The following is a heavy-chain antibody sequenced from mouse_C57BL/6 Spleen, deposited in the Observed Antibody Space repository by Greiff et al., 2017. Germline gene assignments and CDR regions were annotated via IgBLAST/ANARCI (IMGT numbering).Heavy chain of an antibody. Sequence: QVQLQQPGAELVKPGASVKLSCKASGYTFTSYWMHWVKQRPGQGLEWIGMIHPNRGSTNYNEKFKSKATLSVDKSSSTAYMQLSSLTSEDSAVYYCARWELGLDYWGQGTTLTVSS. CDR3: ARWELGLDY. D-gene: IGHD4-1*01. CDR1: GYTFTSYW. CDR2: IHPNRGST. J-gene: IGHJ2*01. V-gene: IGHV1-64*01.